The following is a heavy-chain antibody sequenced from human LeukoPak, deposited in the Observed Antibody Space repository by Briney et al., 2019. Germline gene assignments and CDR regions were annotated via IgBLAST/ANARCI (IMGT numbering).Heavy chain of an antibody. J-gene: IGHJ6*03. D-gene: IGHD3-10*01. CDR2: IYYSGST. Sequence: PSETLSLTCTVSGGSISNDYWGWIRQPPGKGLEWIGSIYYSGSTYYNPSLKSRVTISVDTSKNQFSLKLSSVTAADTAVYYCARVYGSGSYYNGYYYYYMDVWGKGTTVTISS. CDR1: GGSISNDY. CDR3: ARVYGSGSYYNGYYYYYMDV. V-gene: IGHV4-39*01.